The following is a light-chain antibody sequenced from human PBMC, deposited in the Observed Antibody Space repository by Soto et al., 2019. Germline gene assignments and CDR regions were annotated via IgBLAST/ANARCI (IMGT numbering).Light chain of an antibody. V-gene: IGLV2-14*01. J-gene: IGLJ1*01. CDR2: DVS. Sequence: QAVVPQLATASGSPGQAVSLSGGGTSGDIGDYNHVSWYQQHPGKVPKVIIFDVSNRPSGVSYRFSGTKSGNTASLTVSGLQAEDEAHYYCCSYTRTGTLIFGTGTKVTVL. CDR1: SGDIGDYNH. CDR3: CSYTRTGTLI.